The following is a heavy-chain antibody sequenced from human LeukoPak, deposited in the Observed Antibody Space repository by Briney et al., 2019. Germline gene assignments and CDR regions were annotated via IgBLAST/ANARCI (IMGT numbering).Heavy chain of an antibody. V-gene: IGHV4-39*01. J-gene: IGHJ4*02. D-gene: IGHD6-13*01. CDR2: IYYSGST. Sequence: SETLSLTCTVFGGSIGCSDCYWGWIRQPPGRGLDWIASIYYSGSTYYNPSLKSRVAMSVDTSKNQFSLRLSSVTAADTAVYYCARLTAAGTVDYWGQGTLVTVSS. CDR3: ARLTAAGTVDY. CDR1: GGSIGCSDCY.